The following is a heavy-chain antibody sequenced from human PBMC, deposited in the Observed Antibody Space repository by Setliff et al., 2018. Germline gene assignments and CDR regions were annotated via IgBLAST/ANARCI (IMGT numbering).Heavy chain of an antibody. CDR3: ARGAPQRSSFDSRYMDV. CDR2: ITDTGRT. Sequence: SETLSLTCTVYGGPLSGFSWNWIRQSPGGGLEWIGEITDTGRTKYIPSLKSRVPISIHMSWNQFSLRLSSLTASDTAVYYCARGAPQRSSFDSRYMDVWDKGATVTVSS. J-gene: IGHJ6*03. D-gene: IGHD1-1*01. V-gene: IGHV4-34*01. CDR1: GGPLSGFS.